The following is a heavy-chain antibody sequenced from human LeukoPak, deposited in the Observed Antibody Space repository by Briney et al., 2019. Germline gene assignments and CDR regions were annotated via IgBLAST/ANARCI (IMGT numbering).Heavy chain of an antibody. V-gene: IGHV3-23*01. D-gene: IGHD3-22*01. Sequence: GGSLRLSCAASGFTFSSYAMSWVRQAPGKGLEWVSAISGSGGSTYYADSVKGRFTIPGDNSKNTLYLQMNSLRAEDTAVYYCAKVMIVVVITTTGCFDYWGQGTLVTVSS. CDR1: GFTFSSYA. CDR2: ISGSGGST. J-gene: IGHJ4*02. CDR3: AKVMIVVVITTTGCFDY.